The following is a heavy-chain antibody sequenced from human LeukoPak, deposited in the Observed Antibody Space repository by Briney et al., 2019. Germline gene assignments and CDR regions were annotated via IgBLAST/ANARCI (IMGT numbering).Heavy chain of an antibody. D-gene: IGHD5-24*01. J-gene: IGHJ4*02. CDR2: IWYDGSNK. CDR3: GREWDGYNSYYFDY. Sequence: GGSLRLSCAASGFTFSSYGMHWVRQAPGKGLGWVAVIWYDGSNKYYADSVKGRFTISRDNSKNTLYLQMNSLRAEDTAVYYCGREWDGYNSYYFDYWGQGTLVTVSS. CDR1: GFTFSSYG. V-gene: IGHV3-33*01.